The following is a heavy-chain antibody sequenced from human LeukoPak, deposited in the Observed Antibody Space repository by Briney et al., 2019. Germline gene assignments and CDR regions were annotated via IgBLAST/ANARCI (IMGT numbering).Heavy chain of an antibody. J-gene: IGHJ4*02. D-gene: IGHD4-23*01. CDR3: ARDPEDGGPFAY. V-gene: IGHV3-20*04. CDR2: INWNGGST. CDR1: GFTLDEDG. Sequence: GGSLSLAWLPSGFTLDEDGMSWVRQAPGKGLEWVSGINWNGGSTGYADSVKGRFTISRDNAKNSLYLQMNSLRAEDTALYYCARDPEDGGPFAYCRQATLVTVSS.